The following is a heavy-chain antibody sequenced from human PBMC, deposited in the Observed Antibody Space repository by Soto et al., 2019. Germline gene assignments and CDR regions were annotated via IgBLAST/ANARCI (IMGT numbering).Heavy chain of an antibody. CDR3: ARASRIVAAHTCFDY. D-gene: IGHD6-6*01. V-gene: IGHV4-31*03. Sequence: QVQLQESGPGLVKPSQTLSLTCTVSGGSISSGGYYWSWIRQHPGKGLEGIGYIYYSGSTYYNPSLKSRVTISLDTSKNQFSLKLSSVTVADTDVYYCARASRIVAAHTCFDYWGQGTLVTVSS. CDR1: GGSISSGGYY. CDR2: IYYSGST. J-gene: IGHJ4*02.